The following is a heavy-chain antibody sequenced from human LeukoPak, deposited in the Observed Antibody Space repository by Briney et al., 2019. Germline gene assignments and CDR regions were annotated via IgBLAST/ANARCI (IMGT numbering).Heavy chain of an antibody. D-gene: IGHD1-26*01. CDR1: DGSINSYY. Sequence: SETLSLTCSVSDGSINSYYWNWIRRPPGKGLEWIGYIYYNGNTNYSPSLKSRVTMSVDTSKNLFSLKVSSVTAADTAVYYCARDLSGFDPWGQGTLVTVSS. V-gene: IGHV4-59*01. CDR2: IYYNGNT. J-gene: IGHJ5*02. CDR3: ARDLSGFDP.